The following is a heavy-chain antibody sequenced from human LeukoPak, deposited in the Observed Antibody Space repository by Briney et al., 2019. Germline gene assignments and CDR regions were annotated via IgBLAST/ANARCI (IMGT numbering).Heavy chain of an antibody. CDR3: ARRGGWYYYGMDV. Sequence: SETLSLTCAVYGGSFSGYYWSWIRQPPGKGLEWIGEINHSGSTNYNPSLKSRVTISVDTSKNQFSLKLSSVTAADTAVYYCARRGGWYYYGMDVWGQGTTVTVSS. CDR2: INHSGST. J-gene: IGHJ6*02. V-gene: IGHV4-34*01. D-gene: IGHD6-19*01. CDR1: GGSFSGYY.